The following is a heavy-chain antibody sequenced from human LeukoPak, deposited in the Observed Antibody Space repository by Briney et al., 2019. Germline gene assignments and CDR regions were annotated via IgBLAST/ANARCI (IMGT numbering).Heavy chain of an antibody. J-gene: IGHJ4*02. D-gene: IGHD4-23*01. Sequence: ASVKVSCKASGYTFTSYGISWVRQAPGQGLEWMGWISAYNGNTNYAQKFQGRVTITRDTSASTAYMELSSLRSGDTAVYYCARDYGGPVDYWGQGTLVTVSS. V-gene: IGHV1-18*01. CDR1: GYTFTSYG. CDR2: ISAYNGNT. CDR3: ARDYGGPVDY.